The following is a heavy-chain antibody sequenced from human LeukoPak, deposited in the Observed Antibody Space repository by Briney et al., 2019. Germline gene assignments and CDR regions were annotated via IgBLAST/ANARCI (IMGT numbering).Heavy chain of an antibody. D-gene: IGHD3-10*01. V-gene: IGHV4-61*08. CDR2: IYHSGST. Sequence: TSETLSLTCTVSGGSISSGGYYWSWIRQPPGKGLEWIGYIYHSGSTYYNPSLKSRVTISVDTSKNQFSLKLSSVTAADTAVYYCARAGLRMVRGVIGKYYYGMDVWGQGTTVTVSS. CDR1: GGSISSGGYY. CDR3: ARAGLRMVRGVIGKYYYGMDV. J-gene: IGHJ6*02.